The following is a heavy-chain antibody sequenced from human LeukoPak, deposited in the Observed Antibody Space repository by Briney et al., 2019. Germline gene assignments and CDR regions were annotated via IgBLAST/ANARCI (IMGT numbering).Heavy chain of an antibody. D-gene: IGHD1-26*01. J-gene: IGHJ4*02. CDR3: AAGGGSYTSGFDY. CDR2: IVVGSGNT. Sequence: GASVNVSCKASGFTFTSSAVQWVRQARGQRLEWIGWIVVGSGNTNYAQKFQERVTITRDMSTSTAYMELSSLRSEDTAVYYCAAGGGSYTSGFDYWGQGTLVTVSS. V-gene: IGHV1-58*01. CDR1: GFTFTSSA.